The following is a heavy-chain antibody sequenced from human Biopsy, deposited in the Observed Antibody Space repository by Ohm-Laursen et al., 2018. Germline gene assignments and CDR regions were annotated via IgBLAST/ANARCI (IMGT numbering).Heavy chain of an antibody. V-gene: IGHV4-59*01. CDR3: ARDRGYYSDRTVPGYFDL. D-gene: IGHD3-22*01. CDR2: VYYTGNT. CDR1: GGSIYNFF. Sequence: SETLSLTCTVSGGSIYNFFWSWIRQPPGKGLEWIGHVYYTGNTNYNPSLKSRVTISMDMSKNQFSLRLSSVTAADTAVYYCARDRGYYSDRTVPGYFDLWGRGTLVTVSS. J-gene: IGHJ2*01.